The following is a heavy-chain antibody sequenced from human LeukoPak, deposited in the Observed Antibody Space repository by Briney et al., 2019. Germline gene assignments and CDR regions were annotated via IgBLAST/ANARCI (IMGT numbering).Heavy chain of an antibody. CDR3: IRDLFDDYSLDY. V-gene: IGHV3-21*01. Sequence: GGSLRLSCAASGFTFSSYSMNWVRQAPGKGLELVSSINSDSSLMFYAESVKGRFTISRDNARNSLYLQMNSLRAEDTAVYYCIRDLFDDYSLDYWGQGALVTVSS. CDR1: GFTFSSYS. J-gene: IGHJ4*02. CDR2: INSDSSLM. D-gene: IGHD3-16*01.